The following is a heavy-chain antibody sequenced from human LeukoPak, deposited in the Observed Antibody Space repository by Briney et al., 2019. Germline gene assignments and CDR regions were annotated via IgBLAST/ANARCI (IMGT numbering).Heavy chain of an antibody. CDR1: GGSISSYY. V-gene: IGHV4-59*01. J-gene: IGHJ3*02. CDR2: IYYSGST. CDR3: AREIDIVTTNDAVDI. D-gene: IGHD5-12*01. Sequence: PSETLSLTCTVSGGSISSYYWSWIRQPPGKGLEWIGYIYYSGSTNYNPSLKSRVTISVDTSKNQFSLKLSSVTAADTAVYYCAREIDIVTTNDAVDIWGQGTMVTVPS.